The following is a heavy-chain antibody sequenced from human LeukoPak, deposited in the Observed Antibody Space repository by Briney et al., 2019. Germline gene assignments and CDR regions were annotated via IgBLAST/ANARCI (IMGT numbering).Heavy chain of an antibody. CDR1: AGSFSGYY. Sequence: SETLSLTCGVYAGSFSGYYWSWIRQPPGKGLEWIGEINHSGSTNYNPSLKSRVTISVDTSKNQFSLKLSSVTAADTAVYYCARGRWLRLIDYWGQGTLVTVSS. V-gene: IGHV4-34*01. D-gene: IGHD5-12*01. CDR3: ARGRWLRLIDY. J-gene: IGHJ4*02. CDR2: INHSGST.